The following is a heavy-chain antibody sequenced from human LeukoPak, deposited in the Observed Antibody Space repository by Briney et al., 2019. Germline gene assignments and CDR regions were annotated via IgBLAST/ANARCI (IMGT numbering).Heavy chain of an antibody. J-gene: IGHJ6*03. V-gene: IGHV1-2*02. D-gene: IGHD3-9*01. CDR1: GYTFTGYY. Sequence: ASVKVSCKASGYTFTGYYIHWVRQAPGQGLEWMGWINPNSGSTNYAQKFQGRVTMTRDTSFSTAYMELSRLSSDDTAVYYCARDPLRYFDSYYYYMDVWGKGTTVTVSS. CDR2: INPNSGST. CDR3: ARDPLRYFDSYYYYMDV.